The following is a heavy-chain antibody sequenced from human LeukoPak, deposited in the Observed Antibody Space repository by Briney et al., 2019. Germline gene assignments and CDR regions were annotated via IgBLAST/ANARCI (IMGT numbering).Heavy chain of an antibody. CDR2: MSGSSNYI. Sequence: GGSLRLSCAASGFTFSSYNMNWVRQAPGKGLEWVSYMSGSSNYIYYADSVKGRFIISRDNAKNSLYLQINSLRAEDTAGYYCAREQDTTPDFWGQGTLVTVSS. CDR1: GFTFSSYN. D-gene: IGHD1-1*01. J-gene: IGHJ4*02. CDR3: AREQDTTPDF. V-gene: IGHV3-21*01.